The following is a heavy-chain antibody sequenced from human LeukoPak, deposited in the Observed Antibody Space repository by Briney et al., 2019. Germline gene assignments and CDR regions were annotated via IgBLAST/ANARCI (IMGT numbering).Heavy chain of an antibody. CDR2: IIPIFGTA. CDR3: ARGSLTTVTTFYYYYYMDV. CDR1: GGTFSSYA. Sequence: SVKVSCKASGGTFSSYAISWVRQAPGQGLEWMGGIIPIFGTANYAQKFQGRVTITADKSTSTAYMELSSLRSEDTAVYYCARGSLTTVTTFYYYYYMDVWGKGTTVTVSS. D-gene: IGHD4-17*01. V-gene: IGHV1-69*06. J-gene: IGHJ6*03.